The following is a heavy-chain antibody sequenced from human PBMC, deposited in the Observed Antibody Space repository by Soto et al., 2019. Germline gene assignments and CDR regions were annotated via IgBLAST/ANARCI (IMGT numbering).Heavy chain of an antibody. V-gene: IGHV1-18*01. D-gene: IGHD2-15*01. J-gene: IGHJ4*02. CDR2: ISAYNGNT. CDR1: GYTFTSYG. Sequence: ASVKVSCKASGYTFTSYGISWVRQAPGQGLEWMGWISAYNGNTNYAQKLQGRVTMTTDTSTSTAYMELRSLKASDTAMYYCARQGEVVAATLPLDYWGQGTLVTVSS. CDR3: ARQGEVVAATLPLDY.